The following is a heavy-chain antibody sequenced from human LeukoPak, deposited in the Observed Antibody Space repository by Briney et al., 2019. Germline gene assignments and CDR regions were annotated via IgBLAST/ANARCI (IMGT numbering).Heavy chain of an antibody. CDR1: GFTFSSYW. Sequence: GGSLRLSCAASGFTFSSYWMSWVRQAPGKGLDWVANIKQDGSEKYYVDSVKGRFTISRDNAKNSLYLQMNSLRAEDTAVYYCARDPRYCSGGSCYFGYFDYWGQGTLVTVSS. V-gene: IGHV3-7*01. D-gene: IGHD2-15*01. CDR2: IKQDGSEK. CDR3: ARDPRYCSGGSCYFGYFDY. J-gene: IGHJ4*02.